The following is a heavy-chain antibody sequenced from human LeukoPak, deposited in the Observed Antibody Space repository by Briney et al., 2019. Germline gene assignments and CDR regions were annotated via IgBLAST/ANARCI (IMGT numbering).Heavy chain of an antibody. V-gene: IGHV3-66*01. Sequence: PGGSLRISCAASGFTVSSNYMTWVRQAPGKGLEWVSVIYRGGNTYYADPVKGRFTISRDNAKNSLYLQMNSLRAEDTAVYYCARDNGYSSSWPYYYYYYYMDVWGKGTTVTISS. CDR3: ARDNGYSSSWPYYYYYYYMDV. CDR1: GFTVSSNY. J-gene: IGHJ6*03. D-gene: IGHD6-13*01. CDR2: IYRGGNT.